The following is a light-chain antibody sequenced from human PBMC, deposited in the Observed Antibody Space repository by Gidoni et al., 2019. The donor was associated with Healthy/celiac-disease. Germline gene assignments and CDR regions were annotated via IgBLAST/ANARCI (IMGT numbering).Light chain of an antibody. CDR1: QDINNY. Sequence: IQMTQSPSSLSSFVGDRVTITCQASQDINNYLNWYQQKPGKAPKHLIYDASNLETGVPSRFSGSGSGTDFTFSISSLQPEDIATYYCQQYDNLPRTFGQGTKLEIK. J-gene: IGKJ2*01. CDR3: QQYDNLPRT. V-gene: IGKV1-33*01. CDR2: DAS.